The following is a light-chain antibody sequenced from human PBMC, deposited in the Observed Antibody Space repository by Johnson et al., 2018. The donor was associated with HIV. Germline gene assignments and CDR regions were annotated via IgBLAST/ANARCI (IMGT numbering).Light chain of an antibody. CDR3: GTWDSSLSAGKV. CDR2: ENN. V-gene: IGLV1-51*02. J-gene: IGLJ1*01. Sequence: QSVLTQPPSVSAAPGQKVTISCSGSSSNIGNNYVSWYQQLPGTAPKLLIYENNKRPSGIPDRFSGSKYGTSATLGITGIQTGDEADYYCGTWDSSLSAGKVFGTGTKVTVL. CDR1: SSNIGNNY.